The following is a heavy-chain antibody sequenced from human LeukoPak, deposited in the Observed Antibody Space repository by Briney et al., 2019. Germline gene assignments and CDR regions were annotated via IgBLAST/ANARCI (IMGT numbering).Heavy chain of an antibody. J-gene: IGHJ4*02. CDR1: GYTFTGYY. Sequence: VASVKVSCKASGYTFTGYYMHWVRQAPGQGLEWMGWINPNSGGTNYAQKFQGRVTMTRDTSISTAYMELSRLRSDDTAVYYCARGPPLYSSSWYRPGSSFDYWGQGTLVTVSS. CDR3: ARGPPLYSSSWYRPGSSFDY. V-gene: IGHV1-2*02. D-gene: IGHD6-13*01. CDR2: INPNSGGT.